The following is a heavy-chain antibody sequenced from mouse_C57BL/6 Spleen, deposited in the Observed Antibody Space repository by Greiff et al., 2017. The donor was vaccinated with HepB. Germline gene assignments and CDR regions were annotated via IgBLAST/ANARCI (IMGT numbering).Heavy chain of an antibody. J-gene: IGHJ4*01. CDR2: IYPRSGNT. V-gene: IGHV1-81*01. CDR3: ARDGVTTAMDY. Sequence: QVTLKESGAELARPGASVKLSCKASGYTFTSYGISWVKQRTGQGLEWIGEIYPRSGNTYYNEKFKGKATLTADKSSSTAYMELRSLTSEDSAVYFGARDGVTTAMDYWGQGTSVTVSS. D-gene: IGHD2-3*01. CDR1: GYTFTSYG.